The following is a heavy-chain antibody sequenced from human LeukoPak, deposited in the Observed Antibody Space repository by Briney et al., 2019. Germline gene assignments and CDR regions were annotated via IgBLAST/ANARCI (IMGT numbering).Heavy chain of an antibody. CDR3: ARVYSSGWYRAFDI. J-gene: IGHJ3*02. V-gene: IGHV4-34*01. D-gene: IGHD6-19*01. CDR1: GGSFSGYY. CDR2: IYYSGST. Sequence: SETLSLTCAVYGGSFSGYYWSWIRQPPGKGLEWIGSIYYSGSTYYNPSLKSRVTISVDTSKNQFSLKLSSVTAADTAVYYCARVYSSGWYRAFDIWGQGTMVTVSS.